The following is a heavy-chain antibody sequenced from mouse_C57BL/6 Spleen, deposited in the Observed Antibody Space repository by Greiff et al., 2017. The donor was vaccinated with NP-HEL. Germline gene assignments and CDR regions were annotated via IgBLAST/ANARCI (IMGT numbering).Heavy chain of an antibody. CDR1: GYAFSSSW. Sequence: QVQLKQSGPELVKPGASVKISCKASGYAFSSSWMNWVKQRPGKGLEWIGRIYPGDGDTNYNGKFKGKATLTADKSSSTAYMQLSSLTSEDSAVYFCARELTLYYFDYWGQGTTLTVSS. J-gene: IGHJ2*01. CDR3: ARELTLYYFDY. D-gene: IGHD4-1*01. V-gene: IGHV1-82*01. CDR2: IYPGDGDT.